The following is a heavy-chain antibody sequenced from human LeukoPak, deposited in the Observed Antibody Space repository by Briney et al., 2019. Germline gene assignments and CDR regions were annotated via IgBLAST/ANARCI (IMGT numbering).Heavy chain of an antibody. V-gene: IGHV3-23*01. J-gene: IGHJ4*02. Sequence: GGSLRLSCAASGFNFNNFAMSWVRQAPGKGLEWLSAMTGPADTTYYAESVKGRFTISRDYSKSMVFLQMDSLRVEDTAIYYCAKGAEIDHWGQGTLVTVSS. CDR1: GFNFNNFA. CDR2: MTGPADTT. CDR3: AKGAEIDH.